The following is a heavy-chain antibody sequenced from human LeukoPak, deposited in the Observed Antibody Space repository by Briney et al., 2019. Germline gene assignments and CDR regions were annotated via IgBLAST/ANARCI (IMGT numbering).Heavy chain of an antibody. D-gene: IGHD1-26*01. CDR1: GGSFSGYY. V-gene: IGHV4-34*01. J-gene: IGHJ4*02. CDR3: ARGPVGATFDY. Sequence: PSETLSLTFAVYGGSFSGYYWSWIRQPPGKGLEWIGEINHSGSTNYNPSLKSRVTISVDTSKNQFSLKLSSVTAADTAVYYCARGPVGATFDYWGQGTLVTVSS. CDR2: INHSGST.